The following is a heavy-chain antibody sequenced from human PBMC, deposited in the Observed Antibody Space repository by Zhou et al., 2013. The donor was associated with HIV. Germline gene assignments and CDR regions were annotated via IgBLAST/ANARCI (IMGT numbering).Heavy chain of an antibody. CDR2: IIPIFGAA. V-gene: IGHV1-69*05. Sequence: QVQLVQSGAEVKKPGSSVKVSCKASGGTFSSYAISWVRQAPGQGLEWMGGIIPIFGAANYAQKSQGRVTITTDESTSTAYMELSSLRSEDTAVYYCARDTSGWYPLNGYFDYWGQGTLVTVSS. CDR3: ARDTSGWYPLNGYFDY. CDR1: GGTFSSYA. D-gene: IGHD6-19*01. J-gene: IGHJ4*02.